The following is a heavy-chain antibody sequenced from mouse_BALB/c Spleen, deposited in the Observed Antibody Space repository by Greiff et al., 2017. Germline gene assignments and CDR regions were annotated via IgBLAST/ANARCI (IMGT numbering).Heavy chain of an antibody. CDR3: ARSTMNTSFAY. D-gene: IGHD2-4*01. CDR2: IYPYNGGT. CDR1: GYTFTDYN. J-gene: IGHJ3*01. V-gene: IGHV1S29*02. Sequence: VHVKQSGPELVKPGASVKISCKASGYTFTDYNMHWVKQSHGKSLEWIGYIYPYNGGTGYNQKFKSKATLTVDNSSSTAYMELRSLTSEDSAVYYCARSTMNTSFAYWGQGTLVTVSA.